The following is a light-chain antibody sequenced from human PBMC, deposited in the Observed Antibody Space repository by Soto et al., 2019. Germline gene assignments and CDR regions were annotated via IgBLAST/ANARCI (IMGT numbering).Light chain of an antibody. CDR2: DIS. V-gene: IGKV3-15*01. CDR3: QQYLDWPLT. J-gene: IGKJ4*01. Sequence: EIVMTQSPGTLSVSPGERVTLSCRASQSVTTNLAWYQQKPGQTPRLLIYDISARASGIPGRFSGSGSGTDFTPTISSLQSEDSEVYYCQQYLDWPLTFGGGPRWRS. CDR1: QSVTTN.